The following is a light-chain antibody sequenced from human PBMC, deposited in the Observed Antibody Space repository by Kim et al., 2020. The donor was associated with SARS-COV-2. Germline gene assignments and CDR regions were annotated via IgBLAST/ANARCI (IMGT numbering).Light chain of an antibody. V-gene: IGKV3-20*01. J-gene: IGKJ2*01. CDR3: QQYGSSPPMYT. CDR2: GAS. CDR1: QSVSSSY. Sequence: PGERATLSCRASQSVSSSYLAWYQQKPGQAPKLLIYGASSRATGIPDRFSGSGSGTDFTLTISRLEPEDFAVYYCQQYGSSPPMYTFGQGTKLEI.